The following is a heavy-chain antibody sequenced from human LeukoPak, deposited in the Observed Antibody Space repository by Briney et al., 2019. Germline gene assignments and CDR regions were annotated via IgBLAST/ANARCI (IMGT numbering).Heavy chain of an antibody. CDR2: ISGSGGST. V-gene: IGHV3-23*01. CDR3: AKLEGQWDYYYYGMDV. Sequence: GGSLRLSCAASGVTLSSYAMSWVRQAPVKGLEWVSAISGSGGSTYYADSVKGRFTISRDNSKNTLYLQMNSLRAEDTAVYYCAKLEGQWDYYYYGMDVWGQGTTVTVSS. J-gene: IGHJ6*02. CDR1: GVTLSSYA. D-gene: IGHD1-26*01.